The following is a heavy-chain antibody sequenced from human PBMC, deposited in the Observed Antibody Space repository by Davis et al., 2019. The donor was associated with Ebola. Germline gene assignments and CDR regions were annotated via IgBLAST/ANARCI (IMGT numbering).Heavy chain of an antibody. Sequence: GGSLRLSCAASGFTFSSYSMSWVRQAPGRGLEWVSSISSSSSYIYYADSVKGRFTISRDNPKNSLYLQMNSLRAEDTAVYYCARVPSLEYYFDYWGQGTLVTVSS. CDR3: ARVPSLEYYFDY. J-gene: IGHJ4*02. CDR1: GFTFSSYS. CDR2: ISSSSSYI. V-gene: IGHV3-21*01.